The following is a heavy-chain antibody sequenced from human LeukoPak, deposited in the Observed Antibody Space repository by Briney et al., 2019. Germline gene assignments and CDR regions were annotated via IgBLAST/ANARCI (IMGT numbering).Heavy chain of an antibody. D-gene: IGHD2-21*02. V-gene: IGHV1-2*02. CDR3: ARAKLDDCGGVCDQYFQH. J-gene: IGHJ1*01. CDR1: GYTFTGYY. CDR2: INPNSGGT. Sequence: ASVKVSCKASGYTFTGYYMHWVRQAPAQGLEWMGWINPNSGGTNFAQKFQGRVTLTRDTSINTAYMELSSLRSDDTAVYYCARAKLDDCGGVCDQYFQHWGQGTLVTVSS.